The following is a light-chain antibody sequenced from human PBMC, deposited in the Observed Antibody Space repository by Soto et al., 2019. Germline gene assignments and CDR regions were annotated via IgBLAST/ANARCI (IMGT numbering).Light chain of an antibody. V-gene: IGLV2-14*01. Sequence: QSALTQPASVSVSPGQSITISCTGTSSDIGGYNYVSWYPQHPGKAPKLMIYDVSNRPSGVSNRLSGAKSSNTASLTISGLQAEEEADYYCSSYTSSSTYVVFGGGTKLNVL. CDR1: SSDIGGYNY. CDR2: DVS. CDR3: SSYTSSSTYVV. J-gene: IGLJ2*01.